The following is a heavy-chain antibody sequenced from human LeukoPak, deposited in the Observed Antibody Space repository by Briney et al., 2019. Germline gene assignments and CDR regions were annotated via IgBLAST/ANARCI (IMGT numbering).Heavy chain of an antibody. Sequence: SETLSLTCTVSGGSIIRSSYYWGWIRQPPRKGLEWVGCIYYCGCSYYNPSLKSRVTISVDTSKNQFSLKLSSVTAADTAVYYCARQRGVEYYYFWSGYYYYFDYWGQGTLVTVSS. CDR2: IYYCGCS. CDR1: GGSIIRSSYY. J-gene: IGHJ4*02. V-gene: IGHV4-39*01. D-gene: IGHD3-3*01. CDR3: ARQRGVEYYYFWSGYYYYFDY.